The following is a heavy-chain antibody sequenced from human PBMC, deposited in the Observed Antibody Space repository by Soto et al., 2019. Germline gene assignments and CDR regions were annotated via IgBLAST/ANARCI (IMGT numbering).Heavy chain of an antibody. D-gene: IGHD6-13*01. V-gene: IGHV3-64*01. CDR1: GFNFRNHE. CDR2: ISNHWAHT. Sequence: EAQLVESGGGLVPPGGSLRPCCGGSGFNFRNHEIHRVRPGPGKGLGYFSGISNHWAHTDYAKSVKGRFPISRDNSENTLYLQMGSLRAEDMALYYCARRGYGSRWPNVYMDVWGKGTTVTVSS. J-gene: IGHJ6*03. CDR3: ARRGYGSRWPNVYMDV.